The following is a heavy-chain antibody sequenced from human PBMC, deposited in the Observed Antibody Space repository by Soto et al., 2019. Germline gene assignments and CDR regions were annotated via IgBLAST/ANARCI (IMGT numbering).Heavy chain of an antibody. CDR1: GGSISSSSYY. V-gene: IGHV4-39*01. J-gene: IGHJ4*02. CDR2: IYYSGST. CDR3: ARQLYCSGGSCFTQTFDY. Sequence: QLQLQESGPGLVKPSETLSLTCNVSGGSISSSSYYWGWIRQPPGKGLEWIGSIYYSGSTYYNPSLKSRVTISVDRSKNQFSLKLSSVTAADTAVYYCARQLYCSGGSCFTQTFDYWGQGTLVTVSS. D-gene: IGHD2-15*01.